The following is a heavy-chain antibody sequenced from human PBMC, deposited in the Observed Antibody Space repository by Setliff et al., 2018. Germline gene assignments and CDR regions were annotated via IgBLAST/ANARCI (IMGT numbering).Heavy chain of an antibody. Sequence: LRLSCAASGFTFSDSAVHWVRQASGKGLEWVGRIRAKVSDYATAYAASLKGRFTISRDDSKNTAYLQMNSLETEDTALYYCNSRITVLRGVTVLWGQGTLVTVSS. V-gene: IGHV3-73*01. J-gene: IGHJ4*02. D-gene: IGHD3-10*01. CDR2: IRAKVSDYAT. CDR3: NSRITVLRGVTVL. CDR1: GFTFSDSA.